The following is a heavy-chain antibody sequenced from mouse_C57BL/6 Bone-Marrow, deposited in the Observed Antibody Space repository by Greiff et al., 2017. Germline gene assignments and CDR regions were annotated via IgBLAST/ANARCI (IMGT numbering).Heavy chain of an antibody. CDR3: ARGWLLQFAY. CDR1: GYTFTSYW. Sequence: VQLQQPGAELVKPGASVTLSCKASGYTFTSYWMPWVKQRPGPGLEWIGMIHPNSGSTNYNEKFKSKATLTVDKSSSTAYMQLSSLTSEASAVYYCARGWLLQFAYWGQGTLVTVSA. CDR2: IHPNSGST. J-gene: IGHJ3*01. V-gene: IGHV1-64*01. D-gene: IGHD2-3*01.